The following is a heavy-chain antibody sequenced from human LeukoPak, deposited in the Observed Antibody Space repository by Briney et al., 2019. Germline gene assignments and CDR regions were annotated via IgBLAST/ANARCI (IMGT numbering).Heavy chain of an antibody. CDR3: AKAGSDCSGGSCYRGAFDI. Sequence: GGSLRLSCAASGFTFSSYGMHWVRQAPGKGLEWVAFIRYDGSNKYYADSVKGRFTISRDNSKNTLYLQMNSLRAEDTAVYYCAKAGSDCSGGSCYRGAFDIWGQGTMVTVSS. D-gene: IGHD2-15*01. J-gene: IGHJ3*02. CDR2: IRYDGSNK. V-gene: IGHV3-30*02. CDR1: GFTFSSYG.